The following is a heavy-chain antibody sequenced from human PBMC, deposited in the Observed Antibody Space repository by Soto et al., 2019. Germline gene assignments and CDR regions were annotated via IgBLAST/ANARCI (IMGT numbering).Heavy chain of an antibody. CDR2: IIPIFGTT. V-gene: IGHV1-69*01. Sequence: QVQLVQSGAEVKEPGSSVKVSCRASGGTSSGYTISWVRLAPGQGLEWVGGIIPIFGTTANAQKFQDRVTITADESTSAVYMELSTLTSDNTAVYYCARGGETTYYTAGSAPIYGGQGPLVTVAS. CDR1: GGTSSGYT. D-gene: IGHD3-10*01. J-gene: IGHJ4*02. CDR3: ARGGETTYYTAGSAPIY.